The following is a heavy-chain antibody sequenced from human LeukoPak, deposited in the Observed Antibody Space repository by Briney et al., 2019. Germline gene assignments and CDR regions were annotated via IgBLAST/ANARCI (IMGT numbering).Heavy chain of an antibody. CDR1: GGSISSYY. V-gene: IGHV4-59*01. Sequence: TSSETLSLTCTVSGGSISSYYWSWIRQSPGKGLEWIGYIYYSGSTNYNPSLKSRVTISVDTSKNQFSLKLSSVTAADTAVYYCASWAYGSGSHWGQGTLVTVSS. CDR3: ASWAYGSGSH. J-gene: IGHJ4*02. D-gene: IGHD3-10*01. CDR2: IYYSGST.